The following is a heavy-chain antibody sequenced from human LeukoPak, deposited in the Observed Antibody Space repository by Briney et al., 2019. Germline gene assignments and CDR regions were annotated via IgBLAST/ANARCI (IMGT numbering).Heavy chain of an antibody. V-gene: IGHV1-69*04. CDR1: GGTFSSYA. CDR3: ARDGDSGYDFWSKIDY. J-gene: IGHJ4*02. Sequence: ASVKVSCKASGGTFSSYAISWVRQAPGQGLEWMGRIIPILGIANYAQKFQGRVTITADKSTSTAYMELSSLRSEDTAVYYCARDGDSGYDFWSKIDYWGQGTLVTVSS. D-gene: IGHD5-12*01. CDR2: IIPILGIA.